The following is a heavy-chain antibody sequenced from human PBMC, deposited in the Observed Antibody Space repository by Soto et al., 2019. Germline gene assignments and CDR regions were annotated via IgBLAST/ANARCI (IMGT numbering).Heavy chain of an antibody. CDR3: ARSGRNYDYCMDV. CDR2: IIPIFGTA. Sequence: QVQLVQSGAEVKKPGSSVKVSCKASGGTFSSYAISWVRQSPGQGLEWMGGIIPIFGTANYAQKFQGRVTITAGESRSTDYMELSSLRSEASAVYSCARSGRNYDYCMDVWGQGTTFTVSA. V-gene: IGHV1-69*12. D-gene: IGHD3-3*01. CDR1: GGTFSSYA. J-gene: IGHJ6*01.